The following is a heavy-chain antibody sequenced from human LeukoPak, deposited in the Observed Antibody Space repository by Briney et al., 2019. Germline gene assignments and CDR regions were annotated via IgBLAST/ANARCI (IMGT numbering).Heavy chain of an antibody. CDR2: ISAYNGNT. V-gene: IGHV1-18*01. CDR3: ARALYSSGWSGVYFDY. Sequence: ASVKVSCKASGYTFTSYGISWVRQAPGQGLEWMGWISAYNGNTNYAQKLQGRVTMTTDTSTSTAYMELRSPRSDDTAVYYCARALYSSGWSGVYFDYWGQGTLVTVSS. CDR1: GYTFTSYG. D-gene: IGHD6-19*01. J-gene: IGHJ4*02.